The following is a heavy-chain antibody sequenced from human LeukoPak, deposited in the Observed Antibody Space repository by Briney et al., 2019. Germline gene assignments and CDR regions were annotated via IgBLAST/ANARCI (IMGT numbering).Heavy chain of an antibody. CDR3: AKFATYYYGSGSEFFDY. D-gene: IGHD3-10*01. V-gene: IGHV3-23*01. Sequence: GGSLRLSCAASGFTFSSYAMSWVRQAPGKGLEWVSAISGSGGSTYYAYSVKGRFTISRDNSKNTLYLQMNSLRAEDTAVYYCAKFATYYYGSGSEFFDYWGQGTLVTVSS. J-gene: IGHJ4*02. CDR1: GFTFSSYA. CDR2: ISGSGGST.